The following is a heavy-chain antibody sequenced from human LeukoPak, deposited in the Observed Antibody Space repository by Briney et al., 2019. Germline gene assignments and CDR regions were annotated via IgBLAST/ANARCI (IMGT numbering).Heavy chain of an antibody. V-gene: IGHV3-30*02. CDR2: LRSDGTNI. Sequence: GGSLRLSCAASGFTYTTYDMHWVRQAPGKGLEWVAFLRSDGTNIYYADSVKGRFTISRDNSKNTLYLQMTRLRPEDTALYYCAKDNWKGGGYFDFWRQGVLVTVSS. CDR1: GFTYTTYD. CDR3: AKDNWKGGGYFDF. D-gene: IGHD1-20*01. J-gene: IGHJ4*02.